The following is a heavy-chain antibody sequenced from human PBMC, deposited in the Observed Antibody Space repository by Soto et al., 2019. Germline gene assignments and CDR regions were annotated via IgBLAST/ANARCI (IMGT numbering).Heavy chain of an antibody. CDR1: GFTFSSYS. V-gene: IGHV3-21*01. CDR3: ARDIYGSGSYYESHESWRAD. CDR2: ISSSSSYI. D-gene: IGHD3-10*01. Sequence: EVQLVESGGGLVKPGGSLRLSCAASGFTFSSYSMNWVRQAPGKGLEWVSSISSSSSYIYYADSVKGRFTISRDNAKNSLYLQMNSLRAEDTAVYYCARDIYGSGSYYESHESWRADWGQGTLVTVSS. J-gene: IGHJ4*02.